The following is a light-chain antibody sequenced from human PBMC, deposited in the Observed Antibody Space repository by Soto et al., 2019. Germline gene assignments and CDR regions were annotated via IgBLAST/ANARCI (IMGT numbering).Light chain of an antibody. J-gene: IGKJ2*01. CDR1: QSITSY. CDR3: QQSYSSPYT. Sequence: DIQMTQFPSSLSASVGDRVTITCRASQSITSYLNWYQQKPGKAPKLLIYAASSLQSGVPSRFSGSGSGTDFTLTISSLQPEDFATYYCQQSYSSPYTFGQATKVDIK. CDR2: AAS. V-gene: IGKV1-39*01.